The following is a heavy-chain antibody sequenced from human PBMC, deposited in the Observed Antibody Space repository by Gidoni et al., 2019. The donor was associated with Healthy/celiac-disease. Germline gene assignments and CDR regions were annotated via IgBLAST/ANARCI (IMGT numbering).Heavy chain of an antibody. Sequence: QVQLVQSGAEAKKPGASVKVSCKASGYTFTGYYMHWVRQAPGQGLEWIGWTNPNSGGTNDAQKFQGRVTMTRDTAISTAYMELSRLRSDDTAVYYCARSEFVSFIVVVPAALDYWGQGTLVTVSS. J-gene: IGHJ4*02. CDR2: TNPNSGGT. D-gene: IGHD2-2*01. V-gene: IGHV1-2*02. CDR1: GYTFTGYY. CDR3: ARSEFVSFIVVVPAALDY.